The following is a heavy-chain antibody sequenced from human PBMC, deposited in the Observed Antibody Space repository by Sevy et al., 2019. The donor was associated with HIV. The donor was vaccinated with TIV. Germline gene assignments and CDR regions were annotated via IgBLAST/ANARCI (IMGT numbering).Heavy chain of an antibody. J-gene: IGHJ5*02. CDR3: ASPGGKGFDP. D-gene: IGHD3-16*01. V-gene: IGHV3-7*03. CDR1: GFTFSSYW. CDR2: IKQDGSEK. Sequence: GGSLRLSCAASGFTFSSYWMSWVRQAPGKGLEWEANIKQDGSEKYYVDSVKGRFTISRDNAKNSLYLQMNSLRAEDTAVCYCASPGGKGFDPWGQGTLVTVSS.